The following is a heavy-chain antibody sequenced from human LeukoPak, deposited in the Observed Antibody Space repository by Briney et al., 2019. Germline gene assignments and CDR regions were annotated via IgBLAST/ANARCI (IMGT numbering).Heavy chain of an antibody. CDR3: TRGGQWLVPGEPGLDY. V-gene: IGHV3-49*03. J-gene: IGHJ4*02. CDR1: GFTFGDYA. Sequence: GGSLRLSCTASGFTFGDYAMSWFRQAPGKGLEWVGFIRSKAYGGTTEYAASVKGRFTISRDDSKSIAYLQMNSLKTEDTAVYYCTRGGQWLVPGEPGLDYWGQGTLVTVSS. CDR2: IRSKAYGGTT. D-gene: IGHD6-19*01.